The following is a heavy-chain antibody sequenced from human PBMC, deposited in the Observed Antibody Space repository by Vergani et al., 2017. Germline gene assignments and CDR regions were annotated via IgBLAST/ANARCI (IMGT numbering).Heavy chain of an antibody. Sequence: VQLVESGGGLVKPGGSLRLSCAASGFTFSDFSMSLVRQAPGKGLVWVALIGSSGPYINYADSVKGRFIISRDNTNNSLFLQLRSLIAEDAAVYYCARDCTSGGCPDNYGMDVWGQGATVTVSS. CDR2: IGSSGPYI. J-gene: IGHJ6*02. V-gene: IGHV3-21*06. CDR1: GFTFSDFS. D-gene: IGHD2-8*01. CDR3: ARDCTSGGCPDNYGMDV.